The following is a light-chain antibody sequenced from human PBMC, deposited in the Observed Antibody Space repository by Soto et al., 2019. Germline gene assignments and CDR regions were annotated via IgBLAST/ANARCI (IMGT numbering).Light chain of an antibody. CDR2: DAS. J-gene: IGKJ1*01. CDR3: QQYNSYWT. Sequence: DIQMTQSPSTLSSSVSDRFTITCRASQSISSWLAWYQQKPGEAPKLLIYDASSLESGVPSRFSGSGSGTEFTLTISSLQPDDFATYYCQQYNSYWTFGQGTKVDIK. V-gene: IGKV1-5*01. CDR1: QSISSW.